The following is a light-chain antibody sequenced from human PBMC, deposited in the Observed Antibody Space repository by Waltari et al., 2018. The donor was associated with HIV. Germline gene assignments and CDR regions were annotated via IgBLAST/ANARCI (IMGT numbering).Light chain of an antibody. CDR1: SSNLGINY. V-gene: IGLV1-51*01. CDR3: GTWDSSLSAGV. Sequence: QSVLTPPPSVSAAPGQKVTISCSGTSSNLGINYVSWYQQFPGTAPKLLIYDNNKRPSGIPDRFSGSKSGTSATLGITGLQTGDEADYYCGTWDSSLSAGVFGGGTKLTVL. J-gene: IGLJ3*02. CDR2: DNN.